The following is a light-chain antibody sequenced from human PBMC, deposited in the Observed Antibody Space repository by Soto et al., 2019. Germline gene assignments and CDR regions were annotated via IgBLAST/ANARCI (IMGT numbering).Light chain of an antibody. CDR3: QQSYSTPRT. CDR2: AAS. J-gene: IGKJ1*01. CDR1: QSISSY. V-gene: IGKV1-39*01. Sequence: DIQLTQSPSSLSASVGDRVTITCRASQSISSYLNWYQQKPGKAPKLLIYAASSLQSGVPSRFSGRGSGTDFTLTISSLQTEDFATYYCQQSYSTPRTFGPGTKVDIK.